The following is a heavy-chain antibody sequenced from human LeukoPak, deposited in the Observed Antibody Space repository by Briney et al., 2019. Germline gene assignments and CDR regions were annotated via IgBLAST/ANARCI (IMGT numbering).Heavy chain of an antibody. D-gene: IGHD6-13*01. CDR1: GFTFSSFG. Sequence: PAGGSLRLSCAASGFTFSSFGMTWVRQAPGKGLEWVSTITGSGGITYYADSVKGRFTISRDNSKNTLYLQMNSLRAEDTAVYYCAKGIAAAGSSRPWFDPWGQGTLVTVSS. CDR2: ITGSGGIT. CDR3: AKGIAAAGSSRPWFDP. V-gene: IGHV3-23*01. J-gene: IGHJ5*02.